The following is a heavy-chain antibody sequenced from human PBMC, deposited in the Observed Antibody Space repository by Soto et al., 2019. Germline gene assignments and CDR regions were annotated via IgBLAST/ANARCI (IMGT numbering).Heavy chain of an antibody. J-gene: IGHJ6*02. Sequence: EVQLVESGGGLIQPGGSLRLSCAASGFAVSSNYMSWVRQAPGKGLEWVSVIYSGGSTYYADSVKGRFTISRDNSKNTLYLQMNSLRAEDTAVYYCARTRGIVVVPAPPYYYGMDVWGQGTTVTVSS. V-gene: IGHV3-53*01. CDR3: ARTRGIVVVPAPPYYYGMDV. CDR1: GFAVSSNY. D-gene: IGHD2-2*01. CDR2: IYSGGST.